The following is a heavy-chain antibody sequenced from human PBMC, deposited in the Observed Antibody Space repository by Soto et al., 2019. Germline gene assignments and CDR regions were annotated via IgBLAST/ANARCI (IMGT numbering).Heavy chain of an antibody. CDR3: ARDLGYSSSCLDY. Sequence: GGSLRLSCAASGITFSSYGMHWVRQAPGKGLEWVAVIWYDGSNKYYADSVKGRFTISRDNSKNTLYLQMNSLRAEDTAVYYCARDLGYSSSCLDYWGQGTLVTVSS. V-gene: IGHV3-33*01. CDR1: GITFSSYG. J-gene: IGHJ4*02. D-gene: IGHD6-13*01. CDR2: IWYDGSNK.